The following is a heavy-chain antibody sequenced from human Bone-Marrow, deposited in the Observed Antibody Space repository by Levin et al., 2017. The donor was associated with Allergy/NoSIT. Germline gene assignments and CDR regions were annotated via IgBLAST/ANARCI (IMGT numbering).Heavy chain of an antibody. J-gene: IGHJ4*02. CDR1: GFTFSNAW. CDR2: IKSKTDGGAT. V-gene: IGHV3-15*01. CDR3: TTDPPIYSGYED. D-gene: IGHD5-12*01. Sequence: GESLKISCAASGFTFSNAWMSWVRQAPGKGLEWVGRIKSKTDGGATDYAAPVKGRFTISRDDSKNTLYLQMNSLKTEDTAVYYCTTDPPIYSGYEDWGQGTLVTVSS.